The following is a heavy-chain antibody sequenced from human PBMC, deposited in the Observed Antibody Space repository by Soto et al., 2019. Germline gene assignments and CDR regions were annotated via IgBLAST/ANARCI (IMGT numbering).Heavy chain of an antibody. J-gene: IGHJ4*02. D-gene: IGHD2-15*01. CDR2: INHSGST. CDR1: GGSFSGYY. V-gene: IGHV4-34*01. CDR3: ARGDNTGYVY. Sequence: SETLSLTCAVYGGSFSGYYWSWIRQPPGKGLEWIGEINHSGSTNYNPSLKSRVTISVDKSKNQFSLKLSSVTAADTAVYYCARGDNTGYVYWGQGTLVTVSS.